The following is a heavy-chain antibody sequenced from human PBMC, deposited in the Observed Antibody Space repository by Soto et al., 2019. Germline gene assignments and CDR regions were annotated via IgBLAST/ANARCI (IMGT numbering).Heavy chain of an antibody. D-gene: IGHD6-19*01. Sequence: LRLSCAASGFTFSSYAMHWVRQAPGKGLEWVAVISYDGSNKYYADSVKGRFTISRDNSKNTLYLQMNSLRAEDTAVYYCARDVGVDQWLVRYYYYYYYGMDVWGQGTTVTVSS. V-gene: IGHV3-30-3*01. CDR1: GFTFSSYA. CDR3: ARDVGVDQWLVRYYYYYYYGMDV. J-gene: IGHJ6*02. CDR2: ISYDGSNK.